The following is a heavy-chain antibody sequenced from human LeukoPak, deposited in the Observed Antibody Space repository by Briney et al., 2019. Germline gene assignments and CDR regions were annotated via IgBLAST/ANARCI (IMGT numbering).Heavy chain of an antibody. CDR2: INAGNGNT. Sequence: GASVKVSFKASGYTFTSYTMHWVRQPPGQRLEWMGWINAGNGNTKVSQKFQGRVTITRDTSANTAYMELRSLRFEDTAVYYCARDTGSYSVPLDYWGQGTLVTVSS. V-gene: IGHV1-3*01. CDR1: GYTFTSYT. CDR3: ARDTGSYSVPLDY. D-gene: IGHD1-26*01. J-gene: IGHJ4*02.